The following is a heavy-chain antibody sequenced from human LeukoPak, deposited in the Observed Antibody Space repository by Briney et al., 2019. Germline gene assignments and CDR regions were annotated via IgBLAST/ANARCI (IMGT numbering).Heavy chain of an antibody. CDR3: ARGANYDSSGYFGY. CDR1: GGSFSGYY. D-gene: IGHD3-22*01. Sequence: PSETLSLTCAVYGGSFSGYYWSWIRQPPGKGLEWIGEINHSGSTNYNPSLKSRVTISVDTSKNQFSLKLSSVTAADTAVYYCARGANYDSSGYFGYWGQGTLVTVS. CDR2: INHSGST. J-gene: IGHJ4*02. V-gene: IGHV4-34*01.